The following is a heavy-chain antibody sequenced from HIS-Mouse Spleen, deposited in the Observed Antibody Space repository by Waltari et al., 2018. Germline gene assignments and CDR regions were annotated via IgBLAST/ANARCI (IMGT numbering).Heavy chain of an antibody. D-gene: IGHD1-26*01. J-gene: IGHJ4*02. CDR1: GGSFSGYY. V-gene: IGHV4-34*01. Sequence: QVQLQQVGAGLLKPSETLSLTCAVYGGSFSGYYWSWIRQPPGNGLEWIGEINHSGSTNYNPSLKSRVTISVDTSKNQFSLKLSSVTAADTAVYYCARMGPASGSYGDYWGQGTLVTVSS. CDR3: ARMGPASGSYGDY. CDR2: INHSGST.